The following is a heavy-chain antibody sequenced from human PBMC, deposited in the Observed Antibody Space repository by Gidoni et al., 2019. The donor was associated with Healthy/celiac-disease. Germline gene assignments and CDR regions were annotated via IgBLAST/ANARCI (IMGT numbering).Heavy chain of an antibody. CDR2: ISSNGGST. V-gene: IGHV3-64D*06. J-gene: IGHJ6*03. D-gene: IGHD3-3*01. CDR1: GFTFSSYA. Sequence: EVQLVESGGGLVQPGGSLRLPCSASGFTFSSYAMHWVRQAPGKGLEYVSAISSNGGSTYYADSVKGRFTISRDNSKNTLYLQMSSLRAEDTAVYYCVKAGGFGVARYYYMDVWGKGTTVTVSS. CDR3: VKAGGFGVARYYYMDV.